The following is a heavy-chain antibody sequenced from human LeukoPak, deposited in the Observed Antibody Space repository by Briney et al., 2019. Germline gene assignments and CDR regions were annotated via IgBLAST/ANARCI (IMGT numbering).Heavy chain of an antibody. J-gene: IGHJ3*02. CDR2: INPNSGGT. CDR1: GYTFTGYY. V-gene: IGHV1-2*02. CDR3: ARPVVGSPDAFDI. D-gene: IGHD2-15*01. Sequence: ASVTVSCKASGYTFTGYYMHWVRQAPGQGLEWMGWINPNSGGTNYAQKFQGRVTMTRDTSISTAYMELSRLRSDDTAVYYCARPVVGSPDAFDIWGQGTMVTVSS.